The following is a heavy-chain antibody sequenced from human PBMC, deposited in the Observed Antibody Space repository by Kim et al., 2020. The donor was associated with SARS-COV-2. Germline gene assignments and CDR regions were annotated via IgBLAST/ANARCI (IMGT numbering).Heavy chain of an antibody. Sequence: SVKVSCKASGGSFSTYAVSWVRQAPGPGFQWMGGIIPMFPTPNYAEQFEGRVTITADDSTRTVYMELSSLTFEDTATYFCARDLSPGFNDGVFASWGLG. CDR2: IIPMFPTP. V-gene: IGHV1-69*13. CDR3: ARDLSPGFNDGVFAS. J-gene: IGHJ5*02. D-gene: IGHD3-3*01. CDR1: GGSFSTYA.